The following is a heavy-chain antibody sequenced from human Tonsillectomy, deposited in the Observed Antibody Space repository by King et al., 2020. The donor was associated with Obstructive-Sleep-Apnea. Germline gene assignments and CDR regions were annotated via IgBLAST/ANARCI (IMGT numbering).Heavy chain of an antibody. Sequence: QLQESGPGLVKPSETLSLTFTVSGGSISSSSYYWGWIRQPPGKGLGWIGSIYYSGGTSYNPSPESRVTISVETSKNQFSLKLSSVTAADTAVYYCASGDYDILTGSLYYYGMDVWGQGTTVTVSS. V-gene: IGHV4-39*07. CDR3: ASGDYDILTGSLYYYGMDV. CDR2: IYYSGGT. D-gene: IGHD3-9*01. CDR1: GGSISSSSYY. J-gene: IGHJ6*02.